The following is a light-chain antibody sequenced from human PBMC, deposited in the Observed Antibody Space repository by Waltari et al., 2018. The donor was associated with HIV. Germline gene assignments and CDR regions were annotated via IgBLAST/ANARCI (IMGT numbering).Light chain of an antibody. CDR1: QNIGSY. CDR2: AAS. Sequence: DIQMTQSPYTLSASVGDRVPITCRASQNIGSYVNWYREGPGTAPTLLSYAASNLQIGVPSRFSGSGYGTDFTLTIDSLESEDFVTYFCQQSYATPRTFGQGTKV. CDR3: QQSYATPRT. J-gene: IGKJ1*01. V-gene: IGKV1-39*01.